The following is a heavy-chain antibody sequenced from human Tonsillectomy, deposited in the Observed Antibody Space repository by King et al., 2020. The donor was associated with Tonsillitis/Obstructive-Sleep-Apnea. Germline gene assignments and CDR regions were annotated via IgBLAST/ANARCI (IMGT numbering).Heavy chain of an antibody. D-gene: IGHD1-1*01. Sequence: ITLKESGPTLVKPTQTLTLTCTFSGFSLSISGVGVGWIRQPPEKALEWLALIYWDDDKRYSPSLKSRLTINKDTSKNQVVLTVTNLDPMDTATYYCAHRGPLAEFDYWGQGTLVTVSS. J-gene: IGHJ4*02. CDR3: AHRGPLAEFDY. CDR2: IYWDDDK. V-gene: IGHV2-5*02. CDR1: GFSLSISGVG.